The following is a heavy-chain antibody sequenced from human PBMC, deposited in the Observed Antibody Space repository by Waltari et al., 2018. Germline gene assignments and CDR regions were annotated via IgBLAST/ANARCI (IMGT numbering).Heavy chain of an antibody. Sequence: EVQLVQSGAEVNKPGESLKISCKGSGYSFTSYWHGWVRQMPGKGLEWMGIIYPGDSDTRYSPSFQGQVTISADKSISTAYLQWSSLKASDTAMYYCARRTEAAAGTDAFDIWGQGTMVTVSS. V-gene: IGHV5-51*01. J-gene: IGHJ3*02. CDR1: GYSFTSYW. CDR3: ARRTEAAAGTDAFDI. CDR2: IYPGDSDT. D-gene: IGHD6-13*01.